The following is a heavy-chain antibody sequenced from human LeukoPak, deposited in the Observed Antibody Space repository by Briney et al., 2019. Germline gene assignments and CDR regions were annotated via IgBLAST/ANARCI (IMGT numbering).Heavy chain of an antibody. V-gene: IGHV1-18*01. CDR1: GYTFTSYS. CDR2: VSVYNDNT. CDR3: ARGRNGEPLEY. Sequence: ASVKVSCKASGYTFTSYSISWVRQAPGQGLEWMGWVSVYNDNTNYAQKLQGRVTMTTDTSTSTAYMELRSLRSDDTAVYYCARGRNGEPLEYLGQGTLVTGPS. J-gene: IGHJ4*02. D-gene: IGHD1-26*01.